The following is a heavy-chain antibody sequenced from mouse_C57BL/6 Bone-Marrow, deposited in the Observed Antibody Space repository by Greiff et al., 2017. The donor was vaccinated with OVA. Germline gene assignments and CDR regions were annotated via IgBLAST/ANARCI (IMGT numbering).Heavy chain of an antibody. CDR1: GFSLTSYG. Sequence: VQLKESGPGLVQPSQSLSITCTVSGFSLTSYGVHWVRQSPGKGLEWLGVIWSGGSTDYNAAFISRLSISKDNSKSQVFFKMNSLQADDTAIYYCAGTVVGRGYAMDYWGQGTSVTVSS. V-gene: IGHV2-2*01. J-gene: IGHJ4*01. CDR3: AGTVVGRGYAMDY. D-gene: IGHD1-1*01. CDR2: IWSGGST.